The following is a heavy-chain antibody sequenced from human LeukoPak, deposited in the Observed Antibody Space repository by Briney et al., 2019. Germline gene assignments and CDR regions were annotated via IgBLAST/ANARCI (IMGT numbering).Heavy chain of an antibody. J-gene: IGHJ4*02. CDR3: ARVPIVGATPFDY. D-gene: IGHD1-26*01. CDR2: IYYSGST. CDR1: GGSISSSSYY. V-gene: IGHV4-39*07. Sequence: KPSETLSLTCTVSGGSISSSSYYWGWIRQPPGKGLEWIGSIYYSGSTYYNPSLKSRVTISVDTSKNQFSLKLSSVTAADTAVYYCARVPIVGATPFDYWGQGTLVTVSS.